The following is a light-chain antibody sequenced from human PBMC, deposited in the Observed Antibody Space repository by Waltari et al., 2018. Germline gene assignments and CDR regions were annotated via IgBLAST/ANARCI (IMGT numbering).Light chain of an antibody. V-gene: IGKV3-15*01. CDR3: QQYNNWPPT. CDR2: GAS. CDR1: PSVSSN. Sequence: EIVMTQSPATPSVSPGDRATLSRRASPSVSSNLAWYQQKPGQAPSLLIYGASTRATGIPARFSGSGSGTEFTLTISSLQSEDFAVYYCQQYNNWPPTFGQGTKVEIK. J-gene: IGKJ1*01.